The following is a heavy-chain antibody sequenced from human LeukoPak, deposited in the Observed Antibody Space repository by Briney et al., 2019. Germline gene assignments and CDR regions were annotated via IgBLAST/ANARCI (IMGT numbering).Heavy chain of an antibody. CDR3: ARANYYNSSGSIANWFDP. D-gene: IGHD3-22*01. J-gene: IGHJ5*02. CDR2: IYPSGST. V-gene: IGHV4-38-2*01. Sequence: SETLSLTCAVSGYSLSSGYSRGWIRQPPGKGLEWIGSIYPSGSTYYNPSLKSRVTISVDTSKNQCSLKLSSVTAADTAVYYCARANYYNSSGSIANWFDPWGEETLVTVS. CDR1: GYSLSSGYS.